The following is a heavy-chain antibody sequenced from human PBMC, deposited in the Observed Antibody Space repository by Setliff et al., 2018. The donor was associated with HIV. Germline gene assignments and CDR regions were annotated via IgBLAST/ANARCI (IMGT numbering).Heavy chain of an antibody. CDR3: ARLRQWLAFFDS. Sequence: SETLSLTCTISGGSFGVYRWSWIRQSAGRGLEWIGRIDSSGTTDYKPSLKSRVTISVDTSQNQFSLKLTSVTAADTAVYYCARLRQWLAFFDSWGQGTLVTVSS. CDR2: IDSSGTT. J-gene: IGHJ4*02. D-gene: IGHD6-19*01. V-gene: IGHV4-4*07. CDR1: GGSFGVYR.